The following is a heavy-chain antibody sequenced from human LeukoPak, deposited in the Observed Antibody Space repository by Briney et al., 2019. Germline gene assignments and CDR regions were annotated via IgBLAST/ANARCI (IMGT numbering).Heavy chain of an antibody. CDR3: ARGSGDYYYMDV. V-gene: IGHV3-21*01. CDR2: ISSSSSYI. J-gene: IGHJ6*03. Sequence: GGSLRLSCTASGFTFSSYSMNWVRQAPGKGLEWVSSISSSSSYIYYADSVKGRFTISRDNAKNSLYLQMNSLRAGDTAVYYCARGSGDYYYMDVWDKGTTVSVSS. CDR1: GFTFSSYS. D-gene: IGHD3-10*01.